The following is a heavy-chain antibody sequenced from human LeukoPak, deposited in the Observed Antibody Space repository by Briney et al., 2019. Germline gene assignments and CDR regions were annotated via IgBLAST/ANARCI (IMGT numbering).Heavy chain of an antibody. D-gene: IGHD2-2*01. V-gene: IGHV4-34*01. CDR3: ARVLSIVVVPGATFWFDP. CDR1: GFTFSSYA. J-gene: IGHJ5*02. Sequence: NPGGSLRLSCAASGFTFSSYAMSWVRQAPGKGLEWIGDVNHSGSTNYNPSLKSRVTISVDTSKNQFSLKLSSVTAADTAVYHCARVLSIVVVPGATFWFDPWGQGTLVTVSS. CDR2: VNHSGST.